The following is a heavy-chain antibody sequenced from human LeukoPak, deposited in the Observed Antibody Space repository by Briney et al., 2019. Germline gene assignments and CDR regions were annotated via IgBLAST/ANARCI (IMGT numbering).Heavy chain of an antibody. Sequence: SETLSLSCTESVGSISIYYWSLIRQPPGKGLEWIGYIYYSGSTNYNPSLKSRVTISVDTPKNPFYLKMSSVTAADTAVYYCARSRVLPAAFDYWGQGTLVTVSS. CDR2: IYYSGST. V-gene: IGHV4-59*12. J-gene: IGHJ4*02. CDR3: ARSRVLPAAFDY. D-gene: IGHD2-2*01. CDR1: VGSISIYY.